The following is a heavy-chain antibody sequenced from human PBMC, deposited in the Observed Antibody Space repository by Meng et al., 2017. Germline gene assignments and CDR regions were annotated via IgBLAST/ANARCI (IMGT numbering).Heavy chain of an antibody. Sequence: VRLVGPGGGLVHSGGAIGLSWTAYGVPFRNYWMLWVRQAPGKGLVWVSRIKPDGTMTVYADSVKGRFTISRDNAKNTLYLQMNSLRSDDTAVYYCARSDWFDPWGQGTLVTVSS. V-gene: IGHV3-74*01. CDR3: ARSDWFDP. CDR2: IKPDGTMT. J-gene: IGHJ5*02. CDR1: GVPFRNYW.